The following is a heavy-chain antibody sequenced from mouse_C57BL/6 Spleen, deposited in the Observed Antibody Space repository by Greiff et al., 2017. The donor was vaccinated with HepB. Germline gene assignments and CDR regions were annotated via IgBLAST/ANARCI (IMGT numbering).Heavy chain of an antibody. CDR3: ARVEGNFDY. Sequence: EVQLQQSGPELVKPGASVKISCKASGYTFTDYYMNWVKQSNGKSLEWIGDINPNNGGTSYNQKFKGKATLTVDKSSSTAYMELRSLTSEDSAVYYCARVEGNFDYWGQGTTLTVSS. CDR2: INPNNGGT. V-gene: IGHV1-26*01. CDR1: GYTFTDYY. J-gene: IGHJ2*01.